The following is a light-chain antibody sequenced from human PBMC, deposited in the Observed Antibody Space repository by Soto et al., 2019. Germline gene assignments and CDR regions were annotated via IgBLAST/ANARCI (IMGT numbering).Light chain of an antibody. CDR3: HQRQSWPRT. J-gene: IGKJ1*01. Sequence: DIQMTQSPSTLSASVGDRVTITCRASQSISSWLAWYQQKPGKAPKLLIYDASSLESGVPSRFSGSGSGTDFTLTISDVQPEDFALYYCHQRQSWPRTFGQGTKVDI. CDR2: DAS. CDR1: QSISSW. V-gene: IGKV1-5*01.